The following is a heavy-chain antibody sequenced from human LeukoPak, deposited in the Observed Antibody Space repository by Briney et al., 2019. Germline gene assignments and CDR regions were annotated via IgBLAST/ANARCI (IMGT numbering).Heavy chain of an antibody. CDR2: VSYSGST. D-gene: IGHD5-18*01. Sequence: PSETLSLTCTVSGGSISSYYWSWVRQPPGKELEWIGYVSYSGSTDYNPSLKSRVIISIDTSKNQFSLRLSSVTAADTAVYYCARENDRYGRIDYWGQGTQVTVSS. CDR3: ARENDRYGRIDY. J-gene: IGHJ4*02. V-gene: IGHV4-59*01. CDR1: GGSISSYY.